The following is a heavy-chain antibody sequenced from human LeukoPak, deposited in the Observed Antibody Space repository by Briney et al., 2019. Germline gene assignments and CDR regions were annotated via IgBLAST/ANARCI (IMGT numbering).Heavy chain of an antibody. CDR3: ARGRPHGNDY. CDR1: GFTLSSSW. V-gene: IGHV3-74*01. Sequence: GGSLRLSCAASGFTLSSSWMNWVRKAPGKGLVWVSRIASDGSSTTYADSVKGRFSISRDNAKNTLYLQMNSLRVEDTAVYYCARGRPHGNDYWGQGTLVTVSS. J-gene: IGHJ4*02. CDR2: IASDGSST. D-gene: IGHD4-23*01.